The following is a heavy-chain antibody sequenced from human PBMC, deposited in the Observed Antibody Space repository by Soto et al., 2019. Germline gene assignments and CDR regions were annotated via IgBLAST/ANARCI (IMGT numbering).Heavy chain of an antibody. CDR3: ARTPRGQWELPYYYYGTDV. CDR2: ISYDGSNK. Sequence: GGSRRLSCAASGFTFSSYAMHWVRQAPGKGLEWVAVISYDGSNKYYADSVKGRFTISRDNSKNTLYLQMNSLRAEDTAVYYCARTPRGQWELPYYYYGTDVWGQATPVTVSS. D-gene: IGHD1-26*01. J-gene: IGHJ6*02. CDR1: GFTFSSYA. V-gene: IGHV3-30-3*01.